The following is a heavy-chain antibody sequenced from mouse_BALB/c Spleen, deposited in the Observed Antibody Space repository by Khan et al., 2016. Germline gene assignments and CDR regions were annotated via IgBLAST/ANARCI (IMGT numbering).Heavy chain of an antibody. CDR1: GYTFTNYW. Sequence: QVQLKESGAELVRPGTSVKISCKASGYTFTNYWLGWVKQRPGHGLEWIGDIYPGGDYINYNEKFKGKATLTADTSSSTPVMQLSSMTAEDSAVYFCASSLLLVRTDYWGQGTTLTVSS. CDR2: IYPGGDYI. D-gene: IGHD1-2*01. CDR3: ASSLLLVRTDY. V-gene: IGHV1-63*02. J-gene: IGHJ2*01.